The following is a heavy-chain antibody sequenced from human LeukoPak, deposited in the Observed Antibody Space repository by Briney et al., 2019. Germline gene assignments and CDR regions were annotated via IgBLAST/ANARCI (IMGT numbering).Heavy chain of an antibody. CDR2: IYYTGST. V-gene: IGHV4-59*01. J-gene: IGHJ4*02. CDR1: GGSISSYY. D-gene: IGHD1-26*01. Sequence: SETLSLTCTVSGGSISSYYWSWIRQPPGKGLEWIGHIYYTGSTNYNPSLKSRVTISADTSKDQFSLKLSSVTAADTAVYYCARVRGSYFPDYWGQGTLVTVSS. CDR3: ARVRGSYFPDY.